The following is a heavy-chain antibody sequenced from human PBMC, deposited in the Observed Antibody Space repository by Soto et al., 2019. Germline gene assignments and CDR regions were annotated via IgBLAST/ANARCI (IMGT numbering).Heavy chain of an antibody. D-gene: IGHD6-13*01. CDR2: IYPGDSDT. CDR1: GYSFTSYW. J-gene: IGHJ6*02. CDR3: ARQEGIAAAGSYYYGMDV. V-gene: IGHV5-51*01. Sequence: PGESLKISCKGSGYSFTSYWIGWVRQMPGKGLEWMGIIYPGDSDTRYSPSFQGQVTISADKSISTAYLQWSSLKASDTAMYYCARQEGIAAAGSYYYGMDVWGQGTTVTVSS.